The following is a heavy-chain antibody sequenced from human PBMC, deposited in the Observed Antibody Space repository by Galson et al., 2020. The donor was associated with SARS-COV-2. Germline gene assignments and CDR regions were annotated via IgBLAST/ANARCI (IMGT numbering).Heavy chain of an antibody. CDR2: IYTFGRT. V-gene: IGHV4-61*02. J-gene: IGHJ4*02. CDR3: ARGGQGYFDY. CDR1: GGSISSGSYH. Sequence: SETLSLTCTASGGSISSGSYHWNWIRQPAGKGLEWIGRIYTFGRTNYNPSLNSRVTILVDTSKNQFSLKRNSVTAADTAVYYCARGGQGYFDYWGQGILVTVSS.